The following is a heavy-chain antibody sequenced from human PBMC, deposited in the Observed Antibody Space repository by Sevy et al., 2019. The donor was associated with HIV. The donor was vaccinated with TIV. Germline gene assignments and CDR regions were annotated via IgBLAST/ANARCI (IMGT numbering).Heavy chain of an antibody. CDR2: MNPNSGNT. V-gene: IGHV1-8*01. CDR3: AGGGLNYCSSTSCPPPRYYYYMDV. CDR1: GYTFTSYD. D-gene: IGHD2-2*01. Sequence: ASVKVSCKASGYTFTSYDINWVRQATGQGLEWMGWMNPNSGNTGYAQKFQGRVTMTRNTSISTAYMELSSLRSEDTAVYYCAGGGLNYCSSTSCPPPRYYYYMDVWGKGTTVTVSS. J-gene: IGHJ6*03.